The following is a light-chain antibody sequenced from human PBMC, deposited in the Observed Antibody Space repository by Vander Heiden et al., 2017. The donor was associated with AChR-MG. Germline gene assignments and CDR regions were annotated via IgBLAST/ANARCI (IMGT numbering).Light chain of an antibody. J-gene: IGLJ2*01. CDR2: RDS. Sequence: SYELTQPLSVSVALGQTARITCGENSMGGKNVNRYQQKQGQAPGVGIYRDSNRPSGIPERFSGSNSGNTATLTISRAKAGDEADYYCQKWDRSTGHVVFGGGTKLTVL. CDR1: SMGGKN. CDR3: QKWDRSTGHVV. V-gene: IGLV3-9*01.